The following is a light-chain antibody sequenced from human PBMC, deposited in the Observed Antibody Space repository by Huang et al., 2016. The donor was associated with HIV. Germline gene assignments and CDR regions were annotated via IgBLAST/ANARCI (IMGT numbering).Light chain of an antibody. CDR2: SSS. V-gene: IGKV1-39*01. Sequence: DIQMTQSPSSLSASVGDRVTITCRASQTISSYLSWYQQKPGKAPKLLIYSSSSLRSGVPSRFSGSGSGTDFTLTISTLQREDCATYYCQQTYTIPLTFGGGTKVEVK. CDR1: QTISSY. J-gene: IGKJ4*01. CDR3: QQTYTIPLT.